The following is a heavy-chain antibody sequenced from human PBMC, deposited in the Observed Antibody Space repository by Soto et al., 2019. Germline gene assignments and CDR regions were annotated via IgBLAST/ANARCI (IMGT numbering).Heavy chain of an antibody. CDR3: ASLLDYGDHNANFDY. J-gene: IGHJ4*02. V-gene: IGHV3-48*01. CDR1: GFTFSSYS. D-gene: IGHD4-17*01. CDR2: ISSSSSTI. Sequence: GGSLRLSCAASGFTFSSYSMNWVRQAPGKGLEWVSYISSSSSTIYYADSVKGRFTISRDNAKNSLYLQMNSLRAEDTAVYYCASLLDYGDHNANFDYWGQGTLVTVSS.